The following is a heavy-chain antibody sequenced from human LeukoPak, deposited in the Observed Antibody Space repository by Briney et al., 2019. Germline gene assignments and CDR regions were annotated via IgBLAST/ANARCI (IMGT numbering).Heavy chain of an antibody. CDR2: ISHSKSA. CDR1: GGSISSGANY. Sequence: SETLSLTCTVSGGSISSGANYRSWIRQPPGRGLEWNRYISHSKSAYYSPSLESRITISVDRSKNQFSLKLKSVTAADTAIYYCARDGGTTSNPSHDTFAIWGQGTMVAVSS. D-gene: IGHD4-11*01. CDR3: ARDGGTTSNPSHDTFAI. J-gene: IGHJ3*02. V-gene: IGHV4-30-2*01.